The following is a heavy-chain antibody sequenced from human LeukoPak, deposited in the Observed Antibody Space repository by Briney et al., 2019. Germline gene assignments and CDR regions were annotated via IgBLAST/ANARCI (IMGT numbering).Heavy chain of an antibody. D-gene: IGHD3-22*01. CDR3: ARDAGWGYYDL. J-gene: IGHJ1*01. V-gene: IGHV3-7*01. CDR2: INKEGNRK. CDR1: GFTFTFSW. Sequence: GGSLTLSCAASGFTFTFSWMTWVRQAPGRGLEWVANINKEGNRKYYVDSVKGRFAISRDNANNSMLLQMTSLRAEDASVYFCARDAGWGYYDLWGQGTPVTVSS.